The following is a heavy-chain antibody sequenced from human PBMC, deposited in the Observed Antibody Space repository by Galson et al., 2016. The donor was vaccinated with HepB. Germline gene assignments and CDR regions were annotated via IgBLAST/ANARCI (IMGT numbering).Heavy chain of an antibody. Sequence: SVKVSCKVSGYTLSELSMHWVRQAPGKGLEWMGGFDPEDGETIYAQKFQGRVTMTEDTSTDTAYMELSSLRSEDTAVYFCSRGYSSSSPSFDYWGQGTLVTVSS. CDR2: FDPEDGET. CDR3: SRGYSSSSPSFDY. V-gene: IGHV1-24*01. D-gene: IGHD6-6*01. CDR1: GYTLSELS. J-gene: IGHJ4*02.